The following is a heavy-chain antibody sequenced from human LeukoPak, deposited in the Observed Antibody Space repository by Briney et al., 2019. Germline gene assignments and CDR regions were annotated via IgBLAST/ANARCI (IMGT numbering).Heavy chain of an antibody. CDR1: GYTFTTYG. V-gene: IGHV1-18*01. J-gene: IGHJ4*02. CDR2: ISAYNGST. D-gene: IGHD3-22*01. CDR3: ARVWGYYYDSSGYSDFDY. Sequence: ASVKVSCKASGYTFTTYGITWVRQAPGQGLEWMGWISAYNGSTNYAQKFQGRVTMTIDTSTSTAYMELRSLKSDDTAVYYCARVWGYYYDSSGYSDFDYWGQGTLVTVSS.